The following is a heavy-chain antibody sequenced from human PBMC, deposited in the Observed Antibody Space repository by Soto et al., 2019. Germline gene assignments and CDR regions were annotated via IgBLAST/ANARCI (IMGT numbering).Heavy chain of an antibody. CDR2: IIPIFGTA. D-gene: IGHD5-12*01. V-gene: IGHV1-69*13. J-gene: IGHJ6*02. CDR1: GGTFSSYA. CDR3: ARARGLYSGYDPLYYYYGMDV. Sequence: SVKVSCKASGGTFSSYAISWVRQAPGQGLEWMGGIIPIFGTANYAQKYQGRVTITADESTSTAYMELSSLRSEDTAVYYCARARGLYSGYDPLYYYYGMDVWGQGTTVTVSS.